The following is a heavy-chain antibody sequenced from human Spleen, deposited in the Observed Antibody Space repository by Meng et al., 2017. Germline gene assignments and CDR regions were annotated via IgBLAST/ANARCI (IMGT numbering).Heavy chain of an antibody. CDR3: ASQSVTAIPFDY. V-gene: IGHV4-4*02. CDR1: GDSISSINW. Sequence: QVHLQESGPGLVQPSGTLSLTCAVSGDSISSINWWSWVRQPPGKGLEWIGEIYHTGTTNYNPSLESRVTISVDTSKNQFSLKMKSVTAADTAVYYCASQSVTAIPFDYWGPGALVIVSS. CDR2: IYHTGTT. D-gene: IGHD2-21*02. J-gene: IGHJ4*02.